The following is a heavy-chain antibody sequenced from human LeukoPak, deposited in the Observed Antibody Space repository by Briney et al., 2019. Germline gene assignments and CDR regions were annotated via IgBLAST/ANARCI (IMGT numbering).Heavy chain of an antibody. CDR1: GYTFTSYG. J-gene: IGHJ6*03. CDR2: ISAYNGNT. CDR3: VSSQGSIIVLSASAQGYYYYMDV. Sequence: GASVKVSCKASGYTFTSYGISWVRQAPGQGLEWMGWISAYNGNTNYAQKLQGRVTMTTDTSTSTAYMELSGLRSEDTAVYYCVSSQGSIIVLSASAQGYYYYMDVWGTGTTVTVSS. V-gene: IGHV1-18*01. D-gene: IGHD2-2*01.